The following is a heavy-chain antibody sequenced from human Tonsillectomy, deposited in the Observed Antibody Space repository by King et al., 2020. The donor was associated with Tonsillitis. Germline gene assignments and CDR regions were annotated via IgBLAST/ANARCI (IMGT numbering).Heavy chain of an antibody. D-gene: IGHD7-27*01. CDR1: GFTFSSYT. CDR2: ISSSSSYI. CDR3: ARDLTTGGDDY. J-gene: IGHJ4*02. V-gene: IGHV3-21*01. Sequence: VQLVEPGGGLVKPGGSLRLSCAASGFTFSSYTMNWVRQAPGKGLEWVSSISSSSSYIYYADSVKGRFTISRDNAKNSLYLQMNSLRAEDTAVYYCARDLTTGGDDYWGQGTLVTVSS.